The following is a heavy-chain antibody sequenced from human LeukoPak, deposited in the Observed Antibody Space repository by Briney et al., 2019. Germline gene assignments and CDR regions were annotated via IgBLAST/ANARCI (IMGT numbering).Heavy chain of an antibody. Sequence: GESLRISCKGSGYSFTSYWISWVRQMPGKGLEWMGRIDPSDSYTNYSPSFQGHVTISADKSINTAYLQWSSLKASDTAMYYCARRGYSYLPLDYWGQGTLVTVSS. CDR3: ARRGYSYLPLDY. CDR1: GYSFTSYW. V-gene: IGHV5-10-1*01. D-gene: IGHD5-18*01. J-gene: IGHJ4*02. CDR2: IDPSDSYT.